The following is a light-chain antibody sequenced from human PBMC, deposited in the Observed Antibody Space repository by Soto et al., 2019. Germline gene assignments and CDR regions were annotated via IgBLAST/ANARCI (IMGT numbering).Light chain of an antibody. CDR1: SGSIASNY. CDR3: QSYDGGWV. CDR2: EDN. V-gene: IGLV6-57*04. Sequence: FMLTQPHSVSESPGRTVIISCTRSSGSIASNYVQWYQQRPGSVPTTIIYEDNQRPSGVSDRFSGSIDSSSNSASLTISGLKTEDEADYYCQSYDGGWVFGGGTKVTVL. J-gene: IGLJ3*02.